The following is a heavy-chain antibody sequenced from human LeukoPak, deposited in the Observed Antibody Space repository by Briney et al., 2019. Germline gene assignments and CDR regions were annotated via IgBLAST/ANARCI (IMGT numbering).Heavy chain of an antibody. D-gene: IGHD2-2*01. CDR2: IYTSGST. Sequence: SETLSLTCTVSGGSISSHYWSWIRQPAGKGLEWIGRIYTSGSTNYNPSLKSRVTVSVDKSKNQLSLKLSSVTAADTAVYYCARIMLGGYQLLGGRADYWGQETLVTVSS. CDR1: GGSISSHY. J-gene: IGHJ4*02. V-gene: IGHV4-4*07. CDR3: ARIMLGGYQLLGGRADY.